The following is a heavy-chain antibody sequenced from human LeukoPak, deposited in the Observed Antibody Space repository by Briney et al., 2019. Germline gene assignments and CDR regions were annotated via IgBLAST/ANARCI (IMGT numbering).Heavy chain of an antibody. V-gene: IGHV4-39*01. Sequence: PSETLSLTCTVSGGSISSSSYYWGWIRQPPGKGLEWIGSIYYSGSTYYNPSLKSRVTISVDTSKNQFSLKLSSVTAADTAVYYCARHGGEYSSSSAMNFYYYYMDVWGKGTTVTVSS. CDR2: IYYSGST. D-gene: IGHD6-6*01. CDR1: GGSISSSSYY. J-gene: IGHJ6*03. CDR3: ARHGGEYSSSSAMNFYYYYMDV.